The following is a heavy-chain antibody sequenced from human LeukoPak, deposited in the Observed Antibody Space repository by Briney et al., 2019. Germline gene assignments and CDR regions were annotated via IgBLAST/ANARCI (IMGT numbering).Heavy chain of an antibody. CDR1: GFTFSSYG. CDR2: IRYDGSNK. CDR3: AKGLIVVVPAAYDAFDI. D-gene: IGHD2-2*01. J-gene: IGHJ3*02. Sequence: GGSLRLSCAASGFTFSSYGMHWLRQAPGKGLEWVAYIRYDGSNKYYADSVKGRFTISRDNSKNTLYLQMNSLRAEDTAVYYCAKGLIVVVPAAYDAFDIWGQGTMVTVSS. V-gene: IGHV3-30*02.